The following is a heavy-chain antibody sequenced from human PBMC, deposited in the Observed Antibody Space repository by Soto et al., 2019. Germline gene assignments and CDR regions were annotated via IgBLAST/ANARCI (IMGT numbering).Heavy chain of an antibody. CDR2: ISSSSSYI. Sequence: SLRLSCAASGFTFSNYSMNWVRQAPGKGLEWVSSISSSSSYIYYADSVKGRFTISRDNAKNSLYLQMNSLRAEDTAVYYCGREGYCTNGVCTMAWFDPWGQGTLVTVSS. D-gene: IGHD2-8*01. J-gene: IGHJ5*02. V-gene: IGHV3-21*01. CDR3: GREGYCTNGVCTMAWFDP. CDR1: GFTFSNYS.